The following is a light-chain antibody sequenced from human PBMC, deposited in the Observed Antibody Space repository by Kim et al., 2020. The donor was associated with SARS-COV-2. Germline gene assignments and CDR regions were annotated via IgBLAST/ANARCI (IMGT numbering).Light chain of an antibody. V-gene: IGLV6-57*03. CDR1: SGSIDDNY. J-gene: IGLJ2*01. CDR2: EDD. Sequence: GKTVPISCTRSSGSIDDNYVQWYQQRPRGVPTAVIYEDDQRPSGVSDRFSGSIDNSSNSASLTISGLRTEDEADYYCQSYNRDNVLFGGGTQLTVL. CDR3: QSYNRDNVL.